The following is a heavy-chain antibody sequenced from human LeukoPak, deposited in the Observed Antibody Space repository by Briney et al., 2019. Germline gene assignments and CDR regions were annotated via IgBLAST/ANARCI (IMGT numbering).Heavy chain of an antibody. CDR1: GFTFSDYY. J-gene: IGHJ4*02. CDR2: ISGSGGST. V-gene: IGHV3-23*01. D-gene: IGHD5-24*01. Sequence: QSGGSLRLSCAASGFTFSDYYMSWVRQAPGKGLEWVSAISGSGGSTYYADSVKGRFTISRDNSKNTLYLQMNSLRAEDTAVYYCAKLMRATSPPFDYWGQGTLVTVSS. CDR3: AKLMRATSPPFDY.